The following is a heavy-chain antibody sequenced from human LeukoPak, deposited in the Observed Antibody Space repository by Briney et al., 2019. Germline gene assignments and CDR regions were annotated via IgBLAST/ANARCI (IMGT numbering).Heavy chain of an antibody. CDR2: SYTTGSA. CDR3: ARGELIRGVLARSPRPRLYYGMDV. CDR1: GGSIRDSY. V-gene: IGHV4-4*07. Sequence: SETLSLTCTVSGGSIRDSYWNWIRLPAGRGLKWIGRSYTTGSASYNPSLKSRVTMSFDMSSNQSSLRLTSVTAADTAVYFCARGELIRGVLARSPRPRLYYGMDVWGQGTTVIVSS. D-gene: IGHD3-10*01. J-gene: IGHJ6*02.